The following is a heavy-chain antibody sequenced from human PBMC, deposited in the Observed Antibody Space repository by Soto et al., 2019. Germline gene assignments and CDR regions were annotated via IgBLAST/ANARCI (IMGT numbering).Heavy chain of an antibody. J-gene: IGHJ4*02. D-gene: IGHD6-13*01. Sequence: QVQLVESGGGAVQPGRSLRLSCAASGFTFSSHAMHWVRQAPGKGLECVAIISYDGSNKYYGDSVRGRLTISRDNSKNTIYLKMNSLRAEDKAVYYCARDQTGITTTGGGRIDYWGQGTLVTVSS. CDR1: GFTFSSHA. CDR2: ISYDGSNK. V-gene: IGHV3-30-3*01. CDR3: ARDQTGITTTGGGRIDY.